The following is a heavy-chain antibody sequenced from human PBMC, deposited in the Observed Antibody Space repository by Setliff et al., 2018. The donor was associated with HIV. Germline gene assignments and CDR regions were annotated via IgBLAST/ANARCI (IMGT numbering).Heavy chain of an antibody. CDR2: IYTNGRT. CDR1: GGSISSNSYY. CDR3: ARGYCGGGICYSPDWLDP. D-gene: IGHD2-15*01. Sequence: PSETLSLTCTASGGSISSNSYYWSWIRQPAGKGLEWIGHIYTNGRTNYNPPLKSRVTLTTDTSTSTAYMELRSLTSDDTAVYYCARGYCGGGICYSPDWLDPWGQGTLVTVSS. V-gene: IGHV4-61*09. J-gene: IGHJ5*02.